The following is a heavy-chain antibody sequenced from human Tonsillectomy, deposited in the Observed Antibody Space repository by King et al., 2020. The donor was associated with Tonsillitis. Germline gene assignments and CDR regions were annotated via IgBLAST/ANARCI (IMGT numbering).Heavy chain of an antibody. CDR2: IIPILGIA. J-gene: IGHJ3*02. V-gene: IGHV1-69*09. D-gene: IGHD4-17*01. CDR3: ARERGYNGDYVKVGVAFDI. Sequence: QLVQSGAEVKKPGPSVKVSCKASGGTFSSYAISWVRQAPGQGLEWMRRIIPILGIANYAQKFQGRVTITADKSTSTAYVELSSLRSEDTAVYYCARERGYNGDYVKVGVAFDIWGQGTMVTVSS. CDR1: GGTFSSYA.